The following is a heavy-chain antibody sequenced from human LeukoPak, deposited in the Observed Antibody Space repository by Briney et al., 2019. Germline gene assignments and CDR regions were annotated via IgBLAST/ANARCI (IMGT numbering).Heavy chain of an antibody. CDR1: GFTFSSYA. J-gene: IGHJ4*02. D-gene: IGHD3-22*01. Sequence: SGGSLRLSCAASGFTFSSYAMHWVRQAPGEGLEWVAVISYDGSNKYYADSVKGRFTISRDNSKNTLYLQMNSLRAEDTAVYYCARAVGYYDSSIYWGQGTLVTVSS. CDR3: ARAVGYYDSSIY. CDR2: ISYDGSNK. V-gene: IGHV3-30-3*01.